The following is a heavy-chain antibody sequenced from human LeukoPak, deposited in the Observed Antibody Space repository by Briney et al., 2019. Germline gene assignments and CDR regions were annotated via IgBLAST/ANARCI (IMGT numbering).Heavy chain of an antibody. CDR3: ASCSSTSCYAHYLDY. Sequence: PGGSLRLSCAASGSTFSSYAMSWVRQAPGKGLEWVSAISGSGGSTYYADSVKGRFTISRDNSKNTLYLQMNSLRAEDTAVYYCASCSSTSCYAHYLDYWGQGTLVTVSS. J-gene: IGHJ4*02. D-gene: IGHD2-2*01. V-gene: IGHV3-23*01. CDR1: GSTFSSYA. CDR2: ISGSGGST.